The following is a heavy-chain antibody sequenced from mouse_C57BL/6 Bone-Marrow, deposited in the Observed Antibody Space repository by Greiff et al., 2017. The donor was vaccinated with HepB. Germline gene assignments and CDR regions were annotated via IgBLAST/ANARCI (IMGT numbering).Heavy chain of an antibody. CDR1: GYTFTSYW. CDR3: ARCPYYYVYWYFDV. D-gene: IGHD1-1*01. Sequence: VKLQQPGAELVKPGASVKLSCKASGYTFTSYWMQWVKQRPGQGLEWIGEIDPSDSYTNYNQKFKGKATLTVDTSSSTAYMQLSSLTSEDSAVYYCARCPYYYVYWYFDVWGTGTTVTVSS. CDR2: IDPSDSYT. J-gene: IGHJ1*03. V-gene: IGHV1-50*01.